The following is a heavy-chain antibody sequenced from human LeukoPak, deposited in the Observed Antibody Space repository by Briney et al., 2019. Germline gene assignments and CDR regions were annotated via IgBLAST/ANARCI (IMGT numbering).Heavy chain of an antibody. Sequence: PGGSLRLSCAASGFTFSSYWMHWVRQAPGKGLEWVANIKQDGSEKYYVDSVKGRFTISRDNAKNSLYLQMNSLRAEDTAVYYCARVWLAYSSSWFDYWGQGTLVTVSS. CDR2: IKQDGSEK. CDR1: GFTFSSYW. J-gene: IGHJ4*02. V-gene: IGHV3-7*01. CDR3: ARVWLAYSSSWFDY. D-gene: IGHD6-13*01.